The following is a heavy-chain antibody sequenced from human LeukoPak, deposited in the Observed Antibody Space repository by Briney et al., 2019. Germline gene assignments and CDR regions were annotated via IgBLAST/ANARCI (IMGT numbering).Heavy chain of an antibody. Sequence: GGSLRLSCAASAFTFSDYWMTWVRQAPGKGLEWVSAISGSGGSTYYADSVKGRFTISRDNSKDTLYLQMNSLRAEDTAVYYCAKDLPVGRTTTVTTFDYWGQGTLVTVSS. V-gene: IGHV3-23*01. J-gene: IGHJ4*02. D-gene: IGHD4-17*01. CDR2: ISGSGGST. CDR1: AFTFSDYW. CDR3: AKDLPVGRTTTVTTFDY.